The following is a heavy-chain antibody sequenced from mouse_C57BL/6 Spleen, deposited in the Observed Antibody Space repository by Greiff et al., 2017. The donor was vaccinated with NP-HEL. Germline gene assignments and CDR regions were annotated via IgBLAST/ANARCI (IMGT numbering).Heavy chain of an antibody. J-gene: IGHJ2*01. CDR3: ATLRSFDY. CDR2: IYPGDGDT. D-gene: IGHD1-2*01. Sequence: QVHVKQSGPELVKPGASVKISCKASGYAFSSSWMNWVKQRPGKGLEWIGRIYPGDGDTNYNGKFKGKATLTADKSTSTAYMQLSSLTSEDSAVYFCATLRSFDYWGQGTTLTVSS. V-gene: IGHV1-82*01. CDR1: GYAFSSSW.